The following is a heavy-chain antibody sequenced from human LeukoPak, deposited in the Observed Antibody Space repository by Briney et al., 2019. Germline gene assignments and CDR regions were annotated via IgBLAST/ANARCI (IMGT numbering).Heavy chain of an antibody. Sequence: PGGSLRLSCAASGFTFSSYAMSWVRQAPGKGLGWVSAISGSGGSTYYADSVKGRFTISRDNSKNTLYLQMNSLRAEDTAVYYCAKPNGVTGTSDAFDIWGQGTMVTVSS. CDR1: GFTFSSYA. J-gene: IGHJ3*02. CDR3: AKPNGVTGTSDAFDI. D-gene: IGHD1-7*01. CDR2: ISGSGGST. V-gene: IGHV3-23*01.